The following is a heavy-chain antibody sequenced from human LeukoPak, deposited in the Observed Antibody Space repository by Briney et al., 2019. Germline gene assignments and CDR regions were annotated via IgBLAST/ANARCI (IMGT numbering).Heavy chain of an antibody. CDR2: ISAYNGNT. CDR1: GYTFTSYG. J-gene: IGHJ4*02. V-gene: IGHV1-18*01. Sequence: GASVKVSCKASGYTFTSYGISWVRQAPGQGLEWMGWISAYNGNTNYAQKLQGRVTMTTDTSTSTAYMELRSLRSDDTAVYYCARDDWFDANVLYYFDYWGQGTLVTVSS. D-gene: IGHD3-9*01. CDR3: ARDDWFDANVLYYFDY.